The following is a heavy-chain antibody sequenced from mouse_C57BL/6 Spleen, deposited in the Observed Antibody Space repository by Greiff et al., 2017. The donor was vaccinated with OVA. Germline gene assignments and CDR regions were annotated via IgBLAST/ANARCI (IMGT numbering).Heavy chain of an antibody. CDR1: GFTFSDYG. J-gene: IGHJ3*01. V-gene: IGHV5-17*01. D-gene: IGHD2-4*01. Sequence: EVKLMESGGGLVKPGGSLKLSCAASGFTFSDYGMHWVRQAPEKGLEWVAYISSGSSTIYYADTVKGRFTIARDNAKNTLFLQMTSLRSEDTAMYYCARSYYDDGGFTYWGKGTLVTVSA. CDR3: ARSYYDDGGFTY. CDR2: ISSGSSTI.